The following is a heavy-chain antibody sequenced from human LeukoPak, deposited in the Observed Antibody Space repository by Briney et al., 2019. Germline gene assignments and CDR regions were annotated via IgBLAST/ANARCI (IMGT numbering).Heavy chain of an antibody. V-gene: IGHV4-59*08. CDR3: AIGRSGWSAGMWFDP. J-gene: IGHJ5*02. CDR2: IYYSGST. D-gene: IGHD6-19*01. Sequence: SETLSLTCTVSGDSISSYYWSWIRQPPGKGLEWIGYIYYSGSTNYNPSLKSRVTISVDTSKNQFSLKLSSVTAADTAVYYCAIGRSGWSAGMWFDPWGQGTLVTVSS. CDR1: GDSISSYY.